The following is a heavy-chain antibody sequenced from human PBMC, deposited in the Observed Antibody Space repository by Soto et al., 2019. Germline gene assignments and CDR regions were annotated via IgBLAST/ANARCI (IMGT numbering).Heavy chain of an antibody. V-gene: IGHV1-69*12. CDR1: GGTFSSYA. Sequence: QVQLVQSGAAVKKPGSSVKVSCKASGGTFSSYAISWVRQAPGQGLEWMGGIIPIFGTANYAQKFQGRVTITADESTSTAYMELSSLRSEDTAVYYCAREGYCSGGSCYRTFDYWGQGTLVTVSS. J-gene: IGHJ4*02. CDR2: IIPIFGTA. CDR3: AREGYCSGGSCYRTFDY. D-gene: IGHD2-15*01.